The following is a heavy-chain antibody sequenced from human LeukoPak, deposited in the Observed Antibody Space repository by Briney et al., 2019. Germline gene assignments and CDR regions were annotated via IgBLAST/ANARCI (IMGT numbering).Heavy chain of an antibody. Sequence: PSETLSLTCTVSGGSIRSSYYYWGWIRQPPGKGLEWIGSIYYSGSTYYNPSLKSRVTISVDTSKNQFSLKLSSVSAADTAVYYCARHNLGRSYYYFDYWGQGTLVTVSS. V-gene: IGHV4-39*01. CDR3: ARHNLGRSYYYFDY. D-gene: IGHD1-26*01. CDR2: IYYSGST. CDR1: GGSIRSSYYY. J-gene: IGHJ4*02.